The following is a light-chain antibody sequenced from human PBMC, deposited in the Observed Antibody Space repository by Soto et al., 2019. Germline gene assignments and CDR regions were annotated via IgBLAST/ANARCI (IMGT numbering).Light chain of an antibody. CDR3: SSYTSTNFVI. Sequence: QSVLTQPASVSGSPGQSVTISCTGSSSDIGDYKYVSWYKQHPGKAPKLMIYDVSNRPSGVSNRFSGSKSGNTASLTISGLQAEDEADYYCSSYTSTNFVIFGGRTKLTVL. CDR2: DVS. J-gene: IGLJ2*01. CDR1: SSDIGDYKY. V-gene: IGLV2-14*01.